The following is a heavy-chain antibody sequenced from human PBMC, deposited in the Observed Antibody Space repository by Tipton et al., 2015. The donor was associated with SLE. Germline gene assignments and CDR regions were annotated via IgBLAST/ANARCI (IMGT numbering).Heavy chain of an antibody. CDR3: AKIRSSSWYRDAFDI. Sequence: SLRLSCAASGFTFSSYAMSWVRQAPGKGLEWVSVISSSGGSTYYADSVKGRFTISRDNAKNTLYLQMNSLRAEDTAVYYCAKIRSSSWYRDAFDIWGQGTMVTVSS. CDR1: GFTFSSYA. V-gene: IGHV3-23*01. J-gene: IGHJ3*02. D-gene: IGHD6-13*01. CDR2: ISSSGGST.